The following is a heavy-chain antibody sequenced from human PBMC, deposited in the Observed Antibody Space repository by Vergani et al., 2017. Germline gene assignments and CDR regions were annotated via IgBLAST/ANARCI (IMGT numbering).Heavy chain of an antibody. CDR2: IYYSGNT. CDR3: ARASVETTMRRREYYYYMDG. V-gene: IGHV4-31*03. J-gene: IGHJ6*03. CDR1: GGSISSGGYY. D-gene: IGHD5-18*01. Sequence: QVQLHESGPGLVKPSQTLSLTCTVSGGSISSGGYYWSWIRQHPGKGLEWIGYIYYSGNTYFNPSLKNRVSMSADTSKNQVSLKVSSVTAADTAVYYCARASVETTMRRREYYYYMDGWGEGTTVTVSS.